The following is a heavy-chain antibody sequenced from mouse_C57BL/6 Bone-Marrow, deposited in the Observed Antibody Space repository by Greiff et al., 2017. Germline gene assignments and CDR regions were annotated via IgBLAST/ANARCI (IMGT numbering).Heavy chain of an antibody. CDR1: GYTFTSYW. CDR2: IDPSDSNT. Sequence: VQLQQPGAELVMPGASVKLSCKASGYTFTSYWMHWVKQRPGQGLEWIGEIDPSDSNTNYNQKFKGKSTLTVDTSSSTAYMQLSSRTSEYSAVYYCAREKCITTVEAFDYWGQGTTLTVTS. J-gene: IGHJ2*01. D-gene: IGHD1-1*01. V-gene: IGHV1-69*01. CDR3: AREKCITTVEAFDY.